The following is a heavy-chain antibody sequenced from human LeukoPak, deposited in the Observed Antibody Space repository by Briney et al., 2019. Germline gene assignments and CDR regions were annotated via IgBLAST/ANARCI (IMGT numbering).Heavy chain of an antibody. J-gene: IGHJ4*02. CDR1: GYTFTSYG. CDR2: ISAYNGNT. V-gene: IGHV1-18*01. D-gene: IGHD3-3*01. CDR3: ASSPFLDY. Sequence: ASVKVSCKASGYTFTSYGISWVRQAPGHGLEWMGWISAYNGNTNYAQKLQGRVTMNTDTSTSTAYMELRSLRSEDTAVYYCASSPFLDYWGQRKLVTVSS.